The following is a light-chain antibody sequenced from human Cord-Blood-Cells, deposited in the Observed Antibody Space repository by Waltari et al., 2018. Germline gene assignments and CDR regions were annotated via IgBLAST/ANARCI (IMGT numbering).Light chain of an antibody. CDR3: NSRDSSGNHLVV. J-gene: IGLJ2*01. CDR2: GKN. Sequence: SSELTQDPAVSVALGQTVRITCQGDSLRSYYASWYQQKPGPAPVLVIYGKNNRPSGIPDRFAGSSSGNTASLTITGAQAEDEADDYCNSRDSSGNHLVVFGGGTKLTVL. CDR1: SLRSYY. V-gene: IGLV3-19*01.